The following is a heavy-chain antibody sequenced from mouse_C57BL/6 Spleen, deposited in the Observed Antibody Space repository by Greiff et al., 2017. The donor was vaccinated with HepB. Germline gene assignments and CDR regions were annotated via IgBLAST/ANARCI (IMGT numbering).Heavy chain of an antibody. CDR1: GFTFSSYA. CDR3: ARLRQAMDY. J-gene: IGHJ4*01. Sequence: EVKLVESGGGLVKPGGSLKLSCAASGFTFSSYAMSWVRQTPEKRLEWVATISDGGIDTDYPDNVKGRFTISRDNAKNNLYLQMRRLKSEDTDMYYCARLRQAMDYWGQGTSVTVSS. D-gene: IGHD3-2*01. V-gene: IGHV5-4*03. CDR2: ISDGGIDT.